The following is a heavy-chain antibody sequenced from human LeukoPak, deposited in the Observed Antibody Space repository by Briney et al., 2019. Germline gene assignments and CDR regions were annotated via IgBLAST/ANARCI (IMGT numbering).Heavy chain of an antibody. D-gene: IGHD3-22*01. CDR1: GGSISSSNYY. CDR2: IYYSGST. V-gene: IGHV4-39*07. CDR3: ASGTWGFYDTTVGVY. Sequence: KPSETLSLTCTVSGGSISSSNYYWGWLRQPPGKGLEWIGSIYYSGSTYYNPSLKRRVTISVDTSKNQFSLKLSSVTAADTAVFYCASGTWGFYDTTVGVYWGQGTLVTVSS. J-gene: IGHJ4*02.